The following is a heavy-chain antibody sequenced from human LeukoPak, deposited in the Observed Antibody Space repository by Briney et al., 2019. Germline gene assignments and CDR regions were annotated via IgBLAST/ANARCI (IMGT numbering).Heavy chain of an antibody. Sequence: SETLSLTCTVSGGSISSYYWSWIRQPPGKGLEWIGHIYYSGSTNYNPSLKSRVTISVDTSKNQFSLKLSSVTAADTAVYYCARVGSYCFEYWGQGTLVTVSS. J-gene: IGHJ4*02. CDR1: GGSISSYY. D-gene: IGHD3-10*01. CDR3: ARVGSYCFEY. CDR2: IYYSGST. V-gene: IGHV4-59*01.